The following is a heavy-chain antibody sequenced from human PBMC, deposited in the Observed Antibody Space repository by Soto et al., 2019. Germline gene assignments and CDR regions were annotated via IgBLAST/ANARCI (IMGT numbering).Heavy chain of an antibody. CDR1: GFTFSSYA. D-gene: IGHD5-18*01. Sequence: EVQLLESGGDLVQPGGSLRLSCAASGFTFSSYAVNWVRQAPGKGLEWVSAINGGSSTTYYADSVKGRFTISRDNSRNTLYLQMNSLRAEDTAIYYCARVIMRAMAHAFEIWGQGTMVAVSS. J-gene: IGHJ3*02. CDR3: ARVIMRAMAHAFEI. V-gene: IGHV3-23*01. CDR2: INGGSSTT.